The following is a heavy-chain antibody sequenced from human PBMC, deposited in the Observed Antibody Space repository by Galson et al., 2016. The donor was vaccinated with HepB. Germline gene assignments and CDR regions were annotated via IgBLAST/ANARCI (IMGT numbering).Heavy chain of an antibody. CDR3: ARGVGGVGDYSEGYYYHYYMDV. D-gene: IGHD3-16*01. CDR2: ISTFNGKT. Sequence: SVKVSCKASGYMFISYGISWVRQAPGQGLEWMGWISTFNGKTDFARKFQGRVTMTTDTSTNTALMDLRSLGSDDTAVYYCARGVGGVGDYSEGYYYHYYMDVWGTGTTVTVTS. J-gene: IGHJ6*03. CDR1: GYMFISYG. V-gene: IGHV1-18*04.